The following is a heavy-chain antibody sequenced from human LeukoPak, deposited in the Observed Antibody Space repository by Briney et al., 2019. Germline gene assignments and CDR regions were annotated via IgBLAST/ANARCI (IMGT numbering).Heavy chain of an antibody. CDR3: ARITYSSSWYRRGYFDY. J-gene: IGHJ4*02. CDR1: GYSFTSYW. CDR2: ISAYNGNT. D-gene: IGHD6-13*01. V-gene: IGHV1-18*04. Sequence: GESLKISCKGSGYSFTSYWIGWVRQAPGQGLEWMGWISAYNGNTNYAQKLQGRVTMTTDTSTSTAYMELRSLRSDDTAVYYCARITYSSSWYRRGYFDYWGQGTLVTVSS.